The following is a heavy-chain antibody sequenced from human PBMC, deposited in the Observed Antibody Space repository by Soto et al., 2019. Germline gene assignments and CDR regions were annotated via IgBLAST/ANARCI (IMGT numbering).Heavy chain of an antibody. D-gene: IGHD6-13*01. CDR1: GFTFSSYG. J-gene: IGHJ4*01. Sequence: QVQLVESGGGVVQPGRSLRLSCAASGFTFSSYGMHWVRQAPGKGLEWVAVIWHDGSNKYYADSVKGRFTISRDNSKNSLYLQMNSLTAEDTAVYYCARDYSSSAAALVIWGQGTLVTVSS. V-gene: IGHV3-33*01. CDR2: IWHDGSNK. CDR3: ARDYSSSAAALVI.